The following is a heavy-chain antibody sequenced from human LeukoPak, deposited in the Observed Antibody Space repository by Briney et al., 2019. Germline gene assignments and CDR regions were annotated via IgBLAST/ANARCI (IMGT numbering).Heavy chain of an antibody. V-gene: IGHV1-2*02. CDR1: GYTFTGYY. CDR3: ATMDTVSTLFGNWFDP. Sequence: AASVKVSCKASGYTFTGYYMHWVRQAPGQGLERMGWINPNSGGTNYAQRFQGRVTMTRDTSISTAYMELSRLRSDDTAVYYCATMDTVSTLFGNWFDPWGQGTLVTVSS. J-gene: IGHJ5*02. D-gene: IGHD5/OR15-5a*01. CDR2: INPNSGGT.